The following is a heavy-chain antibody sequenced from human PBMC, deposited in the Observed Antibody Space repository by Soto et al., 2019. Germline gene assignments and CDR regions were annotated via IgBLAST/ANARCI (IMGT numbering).Heavy chain of an antibody. Sequence: PGGSLRLSCAASGFTFSSYAMSWVRQAPGKGLEWVSAISGSGGSTYYADSVKGRFTISRDNSKNTLYLQMNSLRAEDTAVYYCAKDLTYDFWSGYWSHFAFDIWGQGTMVTVSS. D-gene: IGHD3-3*01. CDR3: AKDLTYDFWSGYWSHFAFDI. CDR1: GFTFSSYA. J-gene: IGHJ3*02. CDR2: ISGSGGST. V-gene: IGHV3-23*01.